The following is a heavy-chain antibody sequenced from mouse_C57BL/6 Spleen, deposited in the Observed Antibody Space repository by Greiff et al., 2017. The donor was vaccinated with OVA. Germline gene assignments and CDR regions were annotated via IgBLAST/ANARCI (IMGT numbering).Heavy chain of an antibody. V-gene: IGHV1-18*01. D-gene: IGHD1-1*01. J-gene: IGHJ4*01. CDR2: INPNNGGT. CDR3: ARSPFMGRRAMDY. CDR1: GYTFTDYN. Sequence: VQLQQSGPELVKPGASVKIPCKASGYTFTDYNMDWVKQSHGKSLEWIGDINPNNGGTIYNQKFKGKATLTVDKSSSTAYMELRSLTSEDTAVYYCARSPFMGRRAMDYWGQGTSVTVSS.